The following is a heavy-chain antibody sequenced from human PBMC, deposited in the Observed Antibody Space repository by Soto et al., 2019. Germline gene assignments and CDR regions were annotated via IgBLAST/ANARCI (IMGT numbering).Heavy chain of an antibody. J-gene: IGHJ4*02. CDR3: AKTYTGG. V-gene: IGHV3-23*01. D-gene: IGHD3-10*01. CDR2: ISGMEDRT. Sequence: SLRLSCTASGFNLRDQALSWVRQAPGGGLEWVSGISGMEDRTNYADFVKGRFFISKDRAKNTLNLQMNGLRDDDTAVYYCAKTYTGGWGQGTQVTVSS. CDR1: GFNLRDQA.